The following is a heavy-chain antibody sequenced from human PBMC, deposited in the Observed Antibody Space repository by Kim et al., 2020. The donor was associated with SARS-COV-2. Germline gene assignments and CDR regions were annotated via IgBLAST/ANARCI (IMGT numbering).Heavy chain of an antibody. J-gene: IGHJ5*02. CDR3: ARGGRRKPFNWFDP. V-gene: IGHV4-34*01. Sequence: NPSLKSRVPISVDTSKNQFSRKVSSVTAADTAVYYCARGGRRKPFNWFDPWGQGTLVTVSS.